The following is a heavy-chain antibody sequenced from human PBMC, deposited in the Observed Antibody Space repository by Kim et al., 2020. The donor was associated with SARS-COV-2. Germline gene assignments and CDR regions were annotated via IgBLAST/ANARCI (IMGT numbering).Heavy chain of an antibody. V-gene: IGHV7-4-1*02. CDR2: INTNTGNP. J-gene: IGHJ2*01. CDR3: AREGSSPYSYWYFDL. CDR1: GYTFTSYA. Sequence: ASVKVSCKASGYTFTSYAMNWVRQAPGQGLEWMGWINTNTGNPTYAQGFTGRFVFSLDTSVSTAYLQISSLKAEDTAVYYCAREGSSPYSYWYFDLWGRGTRVTVSS. D-gene: IGHD6-6*01.